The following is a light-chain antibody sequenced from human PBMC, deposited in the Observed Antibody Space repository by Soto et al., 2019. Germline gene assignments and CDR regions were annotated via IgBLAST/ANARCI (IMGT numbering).Light chain of an antibody. V-gene: IGKV1-5*01. J-gene: IGKJ5*01. CDR3: QQLNSYPIT. Sequence: DIQMTQSPSTLSGSVGDRVTITCRASQTISSWLAWYQQKPGKAPKVLIYAASTLQTGVPSRFSGSGSGTDFTLTISSLQPEDFATYYCQQLNSYPITFGQGTRLEIK. CDR1: QTISSW. CDR2: AAS.